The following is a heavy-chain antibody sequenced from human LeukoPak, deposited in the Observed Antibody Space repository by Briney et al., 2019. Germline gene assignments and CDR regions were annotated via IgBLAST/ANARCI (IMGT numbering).Heavy chain of an antibody. J-gene: IGHJ4*02. CDR3: ARAYCSSTGCRPNRFDY. Sequence: SVKVSCKASGGTFSSYAISWVRQAPGQGLEWMGRIIPIFGTANYAQKFQGRVTITTDESTSTAYMELSSLRSEDTAVYYCARAYCSSTGCRPNRFDYWGQGTLVTVSS. CDR2: IIPIFGTA. V-gene: IGHV1-69*05. CDR1: GGTFSSYA. D-gene: IGHD2-2*01.